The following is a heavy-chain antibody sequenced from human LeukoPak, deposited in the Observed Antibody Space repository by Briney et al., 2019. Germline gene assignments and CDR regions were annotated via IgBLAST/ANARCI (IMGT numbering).Heavy chain of an antibody. V-gene: IGHV4-59*02. D-gene: IGHD3-16*02. CDR1: GGSVSSYY. Sequence: SETLSLTCTVSGGSVSSYYWSWIRQPPGKGLEWIGYMYYSGSTNYNPSLKSRVTISVDPSKNQFSLKLSSVTAADTAVYYCARDFREASYYFDYWGQGTLVTVSS. J-gene: IGHJ4*02. CDR3: ARDFREASYYFDY. CDR2: MYYSGST.